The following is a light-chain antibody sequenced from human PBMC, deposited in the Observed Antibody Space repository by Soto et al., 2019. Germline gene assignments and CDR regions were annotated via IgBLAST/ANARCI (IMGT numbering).Light chain of an antibody. J-gene: IGKJ1*01. CDR2: GAS. CDR1: QSVSSSY. V-gene: IGKV3-20*01. Sequence: EIGLTQSPCTLSLSPGERATLSWGASQSVSSSYLAWYQQKPGQAPRLLIYGASSRATGIPDRFSGSGSGTDFTLTISRLEPEDFAVHYCQQYGSSPTFGQGTKVDIK. CDR3: QQYGSSPT.